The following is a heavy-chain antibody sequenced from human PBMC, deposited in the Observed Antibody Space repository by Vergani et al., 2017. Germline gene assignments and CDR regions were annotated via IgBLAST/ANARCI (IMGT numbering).Heavy chain of an antibody. CDR2: IYYSGST. CDR1: GGSISSSSYY. D-gene: IGHD3-16*02. CDR3: ARGRRSDYVWGSYRPFDY. J-gene: IGHJ4*02. V-gene: IGHV4-39*07. Sequence: QLQLQESGPGLVKPSETLSLTCTVSGGSISSSSYYWGWIRQPPGKGLEWIGRIYYSGSTYYNPSLKSRVTISVDTSKNQFFLKLSPVTAADTAVYYCARGRRSDYVWGSYRPFDYWGQGTLVTVSS.